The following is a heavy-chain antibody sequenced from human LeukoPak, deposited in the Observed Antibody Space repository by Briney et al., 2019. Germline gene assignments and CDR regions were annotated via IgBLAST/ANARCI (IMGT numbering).Heavy chain of an antibody. V-gene: IGHV3-30-3*01. J-gene: IGHJ4*02. CDR1: GFTFSSYA. D-gene: IGHD2-15*01. Sequence: PGRSLRLSCAASGFTFSSYAMHWVRQAPGKGLEWVAVISYDGSNKYYADSVKGRFTISSDNSKNTLYLQMNSLRAEDTAVYYCARGYCSGGSCYPAFDYWGQGTLVTVSS. CDR3: ARGYCSGGSCYPAFDY. CDR2: ISYDGSNK.